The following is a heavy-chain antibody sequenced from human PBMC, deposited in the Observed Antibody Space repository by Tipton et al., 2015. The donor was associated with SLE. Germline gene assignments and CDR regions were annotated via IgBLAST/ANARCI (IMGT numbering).Heavy chain of an antibody. CDR1: GGSISSSSYY. Sequence: LRLSCTVSGGSISSSSYYWGWIRQPPGKGLEWIGSIYYSGSTYYNPSLKSRVTISVDRSKNQFSLKLSSVTAADTAVYYCARRGYYGSGSYLDAFDIWGQGTMVTVSS. V-gene: IGHV4-39*07. D-gene: IGHD3-10*01. J-gene: IGHJ3*02. CDR2: IYYSGST. CDR3: ARRGYYGSGSYLDAFDI.